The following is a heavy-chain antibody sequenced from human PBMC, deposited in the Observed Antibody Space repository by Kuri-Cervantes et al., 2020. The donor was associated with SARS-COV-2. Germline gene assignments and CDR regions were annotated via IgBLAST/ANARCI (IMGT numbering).Heavy chain of an antibody. D-gene: IGHD6-19*01. V-gene: IGHV4-34*01. CDR2: INHSGST. J-gene: IGHJ6*03. CDR3: AREEKSRLVGPPDYYYYMDV. Sequence: SQTLSLTCAVYGGSFSGYYWSWIRQPPGKGLEWIGEINHSGSTYYNPSLKSRVTISVDTSKNQFSLKLSSVTAADTAVYYCAREEKSRLVGPPDYYYYMDVWGKGTTVTVSS. CDR1: GGSFSGYY.